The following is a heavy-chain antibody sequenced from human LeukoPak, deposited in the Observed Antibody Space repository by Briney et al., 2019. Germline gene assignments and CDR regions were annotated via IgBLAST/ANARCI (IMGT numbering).Heavy chain of an antibody. CDR1: GVSISSRNHY. D-gene: IGHD3-3*01. CDR3: ARQEQIVFLGVLRESRDQNFHF. V-gene: IGHV4-39*01. CDR2: IHYGGST. J-gene: IGHJ4*02. Sequence: SETLSLTCTVSGVSISSRNHYWGRIRQPPGQGLEWIGSIHYGGSTYYNPSLKSRVTISVDTSKNQFSLKLSSVTAADTAVYYCARQEQIVFLGVLRESRDQNFHFWGQGALVTVSS.